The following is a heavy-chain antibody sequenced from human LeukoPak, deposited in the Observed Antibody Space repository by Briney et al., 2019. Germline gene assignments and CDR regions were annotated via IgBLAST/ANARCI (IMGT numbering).Heavy chain of an antibody. CDR2: IWYDGSNK. Sequence: GGSLRLSCAASGFTFSSYGMHWVRQAPGKGLEWVAVIWYDGSNKYYADSVKGRFTISRDNSKNTLYLQMNSLRAEDTAVYYCASGDGYYYFDAFDIWGQGTMVTVSS. V-gene: IGHV3-30*19. CDR3: ASGDGYYYFDAFDI. J-gene: IGHJ3*02. CDR1: GFTFSSYG. D-gene: IGHD3-22*01.